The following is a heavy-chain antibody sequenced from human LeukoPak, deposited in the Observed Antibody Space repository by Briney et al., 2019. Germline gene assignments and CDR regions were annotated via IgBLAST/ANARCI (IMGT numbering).Heavy chain of an antibody. CDR3: ARHYYDSSGYYKGDY. CDR2: XXNGDDSI. J-gene: IGHJ4*02. V-gene: IGHV3-48*03. CDR1: GFTFSSYA. Sequence: PGGSLRLSCAASGFTFSSYAMNWXRQAPGKGLEWVXXXXNGDDSIYYADSVKGRFTISRDNARNSLYLQMNSLRAEDTAVYYCARHYYDSSGYYKGDYWGQGTLVTVSS. D-gene: IGHD3-22*01.